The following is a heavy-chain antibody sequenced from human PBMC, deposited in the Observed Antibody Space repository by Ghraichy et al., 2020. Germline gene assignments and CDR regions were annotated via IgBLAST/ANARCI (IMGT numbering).Heavy chain of an antibody. V-gene: IGHV4-39*01. CDR2: IYYSGTT. Sequence: SETLSLTCAVSGDSIRSTTYFWGWIRQPPGKGLEWIGNIYYSGTTYYNPSLKSRVTISVDTSKNQFSLSLRSVTAADTAVYYCARVKTTVTIRNGFDYWSQGTLVTVSS. D-gene: IGHD4-17*01. J-gene: IGHJ4*02. CDR1: GDSIRSTTYF. CDR3: ARVKTTVTIRNGFDY.